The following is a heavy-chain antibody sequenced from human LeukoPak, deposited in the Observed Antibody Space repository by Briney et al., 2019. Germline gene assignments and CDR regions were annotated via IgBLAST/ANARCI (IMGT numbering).Heavy chain of an antibody. CDR3: ARDKIEGPTKLDY. J-gene: IGHJ4*02. Sequence: GGSRRLSFAASGFTFSSYWMSWGGQGPGNAPRWVANIKQDESEKYYVDSVKGRFTISRDNAMNSLYLQMNSLRAEDTAVYYCARDKIEGPTKLDYWGQGILVTVSS. V-gene: IGHV3-7*01. CDR1: GFTFSSYW. CDR2: IKQDESEK. D-gene: IGHD1-1*01.